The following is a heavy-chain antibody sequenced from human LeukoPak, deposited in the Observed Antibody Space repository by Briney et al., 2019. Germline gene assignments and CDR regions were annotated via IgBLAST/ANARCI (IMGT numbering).Heavy chain of an antibody. Sequence: SETLSLTCAVYGGSFSGYYWSWIRQPPGKGLEWIGEINHSGSTNYNPSLKSRVTISVDTSKNQFSLKLSSVTAADTAVYYCARGGGSLSSGWYPLDYWGQGTLVTVSS. CDR1: GGSFSGYY. V-gene: IGHV4-34*01. J-gene: IGHJ4*02. D-gene: IGHD6-19*01. CDR2: INHSGST. CDR3: ARGGGSLSSGWYPLDY.